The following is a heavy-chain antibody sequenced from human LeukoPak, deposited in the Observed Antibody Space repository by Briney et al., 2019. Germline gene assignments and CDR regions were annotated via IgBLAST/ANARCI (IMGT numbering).Heavy chain of an antibody. V-gene: IGHV3-21*06. Sequence: VGSLSLSCAASGLTFSDFSLNSVRQAPARGLEGVSGICGDSHYIYYADSVKGRSTVSRDNAQHSLYLNMNSLRVEDTAVYYCARGPFSSTCSEFDCWGQGTLVTVSS. CDR1: GLTFSDFS. D-gene: IGHD6-13*01. CDR2: ICGDSHYI. J-gene: IGHJ4*02. CDR3: ARGPFSSTCSEFDC.